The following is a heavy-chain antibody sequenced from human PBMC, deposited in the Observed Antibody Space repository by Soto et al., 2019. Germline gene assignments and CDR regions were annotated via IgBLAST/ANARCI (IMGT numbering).Heavy chain of an antibody. J-gene: IGHJ4*02. D-gene: IGHD3-9*01. CDR1: GFTFSSYA. V-gene: IGHV3-23*01. Sequence: PGGSLRLSCAASGFTFSSYAMSWVRQAPGKGLEWVSAISGSGGSTYYADSVKGRFTISRDNSKNTLYLQMNSLRAEDTAVYYCAKGLGRCFDLFGGFSYWGQGTLVTVSS. CDR3: AKGLGRCFDLFGGFSY. CDR2: ISGSGGST.